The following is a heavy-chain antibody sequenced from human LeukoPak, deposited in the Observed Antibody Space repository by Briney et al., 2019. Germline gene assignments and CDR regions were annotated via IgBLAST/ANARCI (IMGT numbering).Heavy chain of an antibody. CDR1: GFTFSSYS. Sequence: GGSLRLSCAASGFTFSSYSMNWVRQAPGKGLEWVSYISSSSSTIYYAVSVKGRFTISRDNAKNSLYLQMNSLRAEDTAVYYCARERSGLDYWGQGTLVTVSS. CDR3: ARERSGLDY. V-gene: IGHV3-48*01. D-gene: IGHD3-3*01. J-gene: IGHJ4*02. CDR2: ISSSSSTI.